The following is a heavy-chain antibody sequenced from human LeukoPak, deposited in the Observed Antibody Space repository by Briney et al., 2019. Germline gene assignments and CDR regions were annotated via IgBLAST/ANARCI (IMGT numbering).Heavy chain of an antibody. CDR3: ARDPSAGDS. V-gene: IGHV3-21*01. D-gene: IGHD6-25*01. CDR2: ITRSGQT. Sequence: GGSLRLSCAASGFTFRTYAMNWIRQAPGKGLEWVSSITRSGQTFYVDSVKGRFTISRDSAENSLYLQMNSLRVEDTAVYYCARDPSAGDSWGQGTLVTVSS. J-gene: IGHJ4*02. CDR1: GFTFRTYA.